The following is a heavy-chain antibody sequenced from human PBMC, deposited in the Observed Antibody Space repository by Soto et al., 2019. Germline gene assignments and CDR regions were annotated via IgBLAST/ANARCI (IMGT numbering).Heavy chain of an antibody. D-gene: IGHD2-2*03. CDR1: GGSISSSNW. CDR3: ARGSPHLDIVVVPAAFGMDV. Sequence: QVQLQESGPGLVKPSGTLSLTCAVSGGSISSSNWWSWVRQPPGKGLEWIGEIYHSGSTNYNPSLKSRVTISVDTSKNQFSLKLSSVTAADTAVYYCARGSPHLDIVVVPAAFGMDVWGQGTTVTVSS. V-gene: IGHV4-4*02. CDR2: IYHSGST. J-gene: IGHJ6*02.